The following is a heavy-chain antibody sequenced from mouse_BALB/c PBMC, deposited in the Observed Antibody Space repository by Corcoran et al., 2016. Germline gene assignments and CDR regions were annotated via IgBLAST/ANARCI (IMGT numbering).Heavy chain of an antibody. D-gene: IGHD1-2*01. CDR2: ISNDGSN. CDR1: GYSITSGYY. CDR3: ATLLRTFDY. J-gene: IGHJ2*01. Sequence: DVQLQESGPGLVKPSQSLSLTCSVTGYSITSGYYWNWIRQFPGNKLEWMGYISNDGSNNYNPSLKNRISITRDTSKNQFFLKLNSVTTEDTATYYCATLLRTFDYWGQGTTLTVSS. V-gene: IGHV3-6*02.